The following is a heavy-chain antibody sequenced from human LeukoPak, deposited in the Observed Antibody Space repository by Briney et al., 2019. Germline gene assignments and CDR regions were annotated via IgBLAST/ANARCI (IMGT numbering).Heavy chain of an antibody. CDR3: VGERDDYSYMDV. CDR1: GGSLSGNY. CDR2: INHSGST. Sequence: SETLSLTCAVYGGSLSGNYWRWIRQPPGKGLEWIGEINHSGSTNYNPSLRSRVTISVDMSKEQFSLNLRSVTAADTAVYYCVGERDDYSYMDVWGEGTTVTVSS. J-gene: IGHJ6*03. D-gene: IGHD3-16*01. V-gene: IGHV4-34*01.